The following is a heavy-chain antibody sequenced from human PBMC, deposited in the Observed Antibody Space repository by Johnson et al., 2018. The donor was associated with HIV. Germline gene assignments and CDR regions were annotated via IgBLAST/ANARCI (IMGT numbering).Heavy chain of an antibody. D-gene: IGHD3-16*02. CDR3: VRDHRSNSYYDYVWGSYRYFGGGGFDI. J-gene: IGHJ3*02. CDR1: GFTFSDYY. CDR2: ISSSGSTI. V-gene: IGHV3-11*01. Sequence: QVQLVESGGGLVKPGGSLRLSCAASGFTFSDYYMSWIRQAPGKGLEWLSYISSSGSTIYYVDSVKGRLTISRDNAKNSLYLQVNSLRAEDMTVYYCVRDHRSNSYYDYVWGSYRYFGGGGFDIWGQGTMVTVSS.